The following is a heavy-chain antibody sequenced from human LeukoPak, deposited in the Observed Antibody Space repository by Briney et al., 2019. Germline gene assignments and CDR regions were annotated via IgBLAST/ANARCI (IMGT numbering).Heavy chain of an antibody. CDR3: AKDAPLDGYNSYFDY. J-gene: IGHJ4*02. CDR2: ISGSGGST. CDR1: GFTFSSYA. Sequence: GGSLRLSCAASGFTFSSYAMSWVRQAPGKGREWVSGISGSGGSTYYADSVKGRFTISRDNSKNTLYLQMNSLRAEDTAVYYCAKDAPLDGYNSYFDYWGQGTLVTVSS. D-gene: IGHD5-24*01. V-gene: IGHV3-23*01.